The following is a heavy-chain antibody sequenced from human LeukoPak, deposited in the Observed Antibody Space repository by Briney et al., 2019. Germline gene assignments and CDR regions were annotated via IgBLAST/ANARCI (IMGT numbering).Heavy chain of an antibody. V-gene: IGHV4-34*01. CDR1: GGSFSGYY. Sequence: SETLSLTCAVYGGSFSGYYWSWIRQPPGKGLEWIGEINHSGSTNYNPSLKSRVTISVDTSKNQFSLKLSSVTAAGTAVYYCARGVATGTTALYYFDYWGQGTLVTVSS. J-gene: IGHJ4*02. CDR2: INHSGST. CDR3: ARGVATGTTALYYFDY. D-gene: IGHD1-1*01.